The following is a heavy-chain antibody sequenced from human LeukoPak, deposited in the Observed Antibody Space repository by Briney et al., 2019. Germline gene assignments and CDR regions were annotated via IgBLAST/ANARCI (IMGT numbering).Heavy chain of an antibody. V-gene: IGHV3-30*04. CDR3: ARNDYGGSVGY. CDR2: ISYDGSNK. Sequence: GGSLRLSCAAPGFTFRNYAMHWVRQAPGKGLEWVAVISYDGSNKYYADSVKGRFTISRDNSKNTLYLQMNSLRAEDTAVYYCARNDYGGSVGYWGQGTLVTVSS. D-gene: IGHD4-23*01. J-gene: IGHJ4*02. CDR1: GFTFRNYA.